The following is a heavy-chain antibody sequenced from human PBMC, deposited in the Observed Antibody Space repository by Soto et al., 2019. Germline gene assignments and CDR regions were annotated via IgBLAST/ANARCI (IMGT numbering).Heavy chain of an antibody. Sequence: ASVKVSCKASGYTFTGYYMHWVRQAPGQGLEWMGWINPNSGGTNYAQKFQGWVTMTRDTSISTAYMELSRLRSDDTAVYYCAKGSPGGDYYYYYYMDVWGKGTKVTVSS. J-gene: IGHJ6*03. CDR1: GYTFTGYY. CDR3: AKGSPGGDYYYYYYMDV. V-gene: IGHV1-2*04. CDR2: INPNSGGT.